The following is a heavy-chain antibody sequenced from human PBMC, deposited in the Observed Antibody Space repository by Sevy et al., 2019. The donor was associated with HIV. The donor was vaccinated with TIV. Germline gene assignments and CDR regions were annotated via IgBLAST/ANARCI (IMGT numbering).Heavy chain of an antibody. V-gene: IGHV1-2*06. CDR2: INPNSGGT. J-gene: IGHJ4*02. CDR1: GYTFTGYY. CDR3: ARADIAVADFDY. D-gene: IGHD6-19*01. Sequence: ASVKVSCKASGYTFTGYYMHWVRQAPGQGLAWMGRINPNSGGTNYAQKFQGRVTMTRDTSISTAYMELSRLRSDDTAVYYCARADIAVADFDYWGQGTLVTVSS.